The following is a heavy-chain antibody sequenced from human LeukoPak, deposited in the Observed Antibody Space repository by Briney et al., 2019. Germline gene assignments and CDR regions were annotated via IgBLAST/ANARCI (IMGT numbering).Heavy chain of an antibody. CDR1: GHTFTSYD. J-gene: IGHJ4*02. V-gene: IGHV1-8*01. CDR3: ARAVHCSSTSCYAFDY. Sequence: GASVKVSCKASGHTFTSYDINWVRQATGQGLEWMGWMNPNSGNTGYAQKFQGRVTMTRNTSISTAYMELSSLRSEDTAVYYCARAVHCSSTSCYAFDYWGQGTLVTVSS. D-gene: IGHD2-2*01. CDR2: MNPNSGNT.